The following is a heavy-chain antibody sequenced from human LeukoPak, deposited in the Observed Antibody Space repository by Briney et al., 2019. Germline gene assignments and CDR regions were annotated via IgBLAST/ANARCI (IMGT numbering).Heavy chain of an antibody. CDR2: ISGSGGST. CDR1: GFTFSSYA. J-gene: IGHJ4*02. Sequence: TGGSLRLSCAASGFTFSSYAMSWVRQAPGKGLEWVSAISGSGGSTYYADSVKGRFTISRDNSKNTLYLQMNSLRAEDTAIYYCAKDFSSGPGYFDYWGQGTLVTVSS. D-gene: IGHD6-19*01. V-gene: IGHV3-23*01. CDR3: AKDFSSGPGYFDY.